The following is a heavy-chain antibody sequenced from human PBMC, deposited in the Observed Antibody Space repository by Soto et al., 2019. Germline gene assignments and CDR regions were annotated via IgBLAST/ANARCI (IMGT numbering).Heavy chain of an antibody. CDR1: GYTFTSYG. V-gene: IGHV1-18*01. CDR2: ISAYNGNT. Sequence: VASVKVSCKASGYTFTSYGISWVRQAPGQGLEWMGWISAYNGNTDYAQKLQGRVTMTTDTSTSTAYMELRSLRSDDTAVYYCARGRDCSSTSCYSNWFDPWGQGTLVTISS. D-gene: IGHD2-2*01. J-gene: IGHJ5*02. CDR3: ARGRDCSSTSCYSNWFDP.